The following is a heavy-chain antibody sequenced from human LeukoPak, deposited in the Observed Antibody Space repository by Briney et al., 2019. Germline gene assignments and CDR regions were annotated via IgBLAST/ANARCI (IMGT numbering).Heavy chain of an antibody. CDR2: IYYSGST. V-gene: IGHV4-59*01. CDR3: ARTAYCSSTSCYRERAYYYYYMDV. CDR1: GFTFSTYA. J-gene: IGHJ6*03. D-gene: IGHD2-2*02. Sequence: GSLRLSCAASGFTFSTYAMSWIRQPPGKGLEWIGYIYYSGSTNYNPSLKSRVTISVDTSKNQFSLKLSSVTAADTAVYYCARTAYCSSTSCYRERAYYYYYMDVWGKGTTVTVSS.